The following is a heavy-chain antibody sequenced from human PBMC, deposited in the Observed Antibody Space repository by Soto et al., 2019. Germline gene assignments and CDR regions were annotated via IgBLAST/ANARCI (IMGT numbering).Heavy chain of an antibody. CDR2: ISSSGSTI. Sequence: GGSLRLSCAASGFTFSDYYMSWIRQAPGKGLEWVSYISSSGSTIYYADSVKGRFTISRDNAKNSLYLQMNSLRAEDTAVYYCARCGYEVHYYYYMDVWGKGTTVTVSS. V-gene: IGHV3-11*01. D-gene: IGHD5-12*01. J-gene: IGHJ6*03. CDR1: GFTFSDYY. CDR3: ARCGYEVHYYYYMDV.